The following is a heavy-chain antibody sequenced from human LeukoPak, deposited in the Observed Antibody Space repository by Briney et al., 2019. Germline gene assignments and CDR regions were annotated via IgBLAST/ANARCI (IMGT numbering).Heavy chain of an antibody. CDR1: GGSISSGSYY. J-gene: IGHJ3*02. CDR3: ARGDFWSGYRHAFDI. Sequence: PSETLSLTCTVSGGSISSGSYYWSWIRQPAGKGLGWIGRIYTSGSTNYNPSLKSRVTISVDTSKNQFSLKLSSVTAADTAVYYCARGDFWSGYRHAFDIWGQGTMVTVSS. V-gene: IGHV4-61*02. D-gene: IGHD3-3*01. CDR2: IYTSGST.